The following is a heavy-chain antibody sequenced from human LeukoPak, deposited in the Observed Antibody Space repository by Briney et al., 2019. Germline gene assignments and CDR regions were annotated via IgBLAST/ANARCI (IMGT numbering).Heavy chain of an antibody. CDR1: GYTFTGYY. V-gene: IGHV1-2*02. CDR3: ARDRRYSYGYSNWFDP. J-gene: IGHJ5*02. D-gene: IGHD5-18*01. Sequence: ASVKVSCKASGYTFTGYYMHWVRQAPGRGLEWMGWINPNSGGTNYAQKFQGRVTMTRDTSISTAYMELSRLRSDDTAVYYCARDRRYSYGYSNWFDPWGQGTLVTVS. CDR2: INPNSGGT.